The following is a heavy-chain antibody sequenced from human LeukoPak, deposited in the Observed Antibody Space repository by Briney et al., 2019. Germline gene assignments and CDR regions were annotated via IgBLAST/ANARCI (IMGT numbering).Heavy chain of an antibody. CDR2: IYTGGST. Sequence: SETLCLTCTVSGGTISSYYRSWIRQPAGKGLEWIAVIYTGGSTNYNTSLESRVTMSVDTSKNQFSLKLSPVNAADTAVYYCARMPSYGYPFFDYWGQGTLVTVSS. V-gene: IGHV4-4*07. CDR3: ARMPSYGYPFFDY. D-gene: IGHD5-18*01. J-gene: IGHJ4*02. CDR1: GGTISSYY.